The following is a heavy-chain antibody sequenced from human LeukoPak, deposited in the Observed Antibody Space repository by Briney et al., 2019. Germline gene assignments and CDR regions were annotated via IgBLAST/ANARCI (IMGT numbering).Heavy chain of an antibody. J-gene: IGHJ4*02. CDR2: MSGSGDST. V-gene: IGHV3-23*01. D-gene: IGHD3-22*01. Sequence: GGSLRLSCAVSGFTFSSYAMSWVRQAPGKGLEWVSTMSGSGDSTYYADSVKGRFTVSRDNSKNTLYLQMNSLRAEDTAVYFCTNPDSSGFYFSIRFDFWGQGTLVTVSS. CDR1: GFTFSSYA. CDR3: TNPDSSGFYFSIRFDF.